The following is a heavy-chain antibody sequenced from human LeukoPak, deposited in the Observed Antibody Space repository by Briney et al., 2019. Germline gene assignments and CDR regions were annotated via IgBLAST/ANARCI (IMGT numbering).Heavy chain of an antibody. CDR2: IYTSGST. J-gene: IGHJ4*02. V-gene: IGHV4-30-4*08. D-gene: IGHD3-22*01. Sequence: SETLSLTCTVSGGSISSGDYYWSWIRQPPGKGLEWIGYIYTSGSTNYNPSLKSRVTISVDTSKNQFSLKLSSVTAADTAVYYCARGGRYYDSSGYYSIDYWGQGTLVTVSS. CDR3: ARGGRYYDSSGYYSIDY. CDR1: GGSISSGDYY.